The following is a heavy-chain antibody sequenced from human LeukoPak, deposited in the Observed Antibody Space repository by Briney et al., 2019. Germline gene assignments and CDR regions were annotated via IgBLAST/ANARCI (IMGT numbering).Heavy chain of an antibody. Sequence: SETLSLTCTVSGGSISSYFWSWIRQPAGKGLEWIGRIYTRGSTTYNPSLKSRVTISVDTSKNQFSLKLSSVTAADTAMYFCGFSEGDFWGQGALVTVSS. CDR3: GFSEGDF. CDR2: IYTRGST. CDR1: GGSISSYF. D-gene: IGHD6-25*01. J-gene: IGHJ4*02. V-gene: IGHV4-4*07.